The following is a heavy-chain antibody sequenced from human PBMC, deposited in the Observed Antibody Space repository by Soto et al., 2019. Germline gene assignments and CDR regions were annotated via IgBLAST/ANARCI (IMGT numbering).Heavy chain of an antibody. V-gene: IGHV4-34*01. CDR1: GGSFSDDS. CDR2: INHSGST. J-gene: IGHJ4*02. Sequence: QVQIQQWGAGLLKPSETLSLTRAVYGGSFSDDSWSWIRQPPGKGLEWIGEINHSGSTNYNPSLKSRVTISVDTSNNQISLNLKSVTAADTAVYYCARRPKAIVVPNFWGQGTLVTVSA. CDR3: ARRPKAIVVPNF. D-gene: IGHD2-21*01.